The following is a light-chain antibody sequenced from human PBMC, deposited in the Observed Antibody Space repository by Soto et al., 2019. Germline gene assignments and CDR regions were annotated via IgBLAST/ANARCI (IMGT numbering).Light chain of an antibody. CDR1: QSVSIN. V-gene: IGKV3-15*01. J-gene: IGKJ1*01. Sequence: TVLTQSPATLSVSPGERASLSCRASQSVSINLAWYQQKPGQAPRLLIYGASTRATGIPARFSGSGSGTEFTLTINSLQSEDFAVYYGEEYDNWPPEGTFGHGTKVEV. CDR2: GAS. CDR3: EEYDNWPPEGT.